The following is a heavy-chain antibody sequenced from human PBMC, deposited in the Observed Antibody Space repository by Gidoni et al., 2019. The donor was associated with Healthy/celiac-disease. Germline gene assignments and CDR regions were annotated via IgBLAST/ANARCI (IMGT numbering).Heavy chain of an antibody. Sequence: QVQLVESGGGVVQPGRSLRLSCAASGFPFSSYGMPWVGPAPGKGLEWVAVISYDGSNKYYADSVKGRVTISRDNSKNTLYLQMNSLRAEDTAVYYCAKDQRGYYYDSSAFYYYYYGMDVWGQGTTVTVSS. CDR3: AKDQRGYYYDSSAFYYYYYGMDV. D-gene: IGHD3-22*01. J-gene: IGHJ6*02. V-gene: IGHV3-30*18. CDR2: ISYDGSNK. CDR1: GFPFSSYG.